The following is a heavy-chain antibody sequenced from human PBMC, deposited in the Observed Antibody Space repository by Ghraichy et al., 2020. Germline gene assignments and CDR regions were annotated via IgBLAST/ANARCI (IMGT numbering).Heavy chain of an antibody. CDR3: ARGSRVVRFFYYDGMDV. CDR1: GFTFSSYR. CDR2: ITSSSRTI. V-gene: IGHV3-48*02. J-gene: IGHJ6*02. D-gene: IGHD4-23*01. Sequence: GGSLRLSCVGSGFTFSSYRMNWVRQSPGKGLEWVSYITSSSRTICYADSVKGRFTISRDNAQNTLSLQMNGLRDEDTAVYYCARGSRVVRFFYYDGMDVCGHGTTVTVSS.